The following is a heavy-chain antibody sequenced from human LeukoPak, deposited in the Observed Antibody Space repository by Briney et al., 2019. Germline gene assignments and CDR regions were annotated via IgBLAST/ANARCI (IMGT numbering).Heavy chain of an antibody. Sequence: ASVKVSCKASGYTFSSNGLTWVRQAPGQWLEWMGWISAYNGNTNYAQELQGRVTITADKSTSTAYMELSSLRSDDTAVYYCARDRGPYSPGFFDYWGQGTLVTVSS. CDR2: ISAYNGNT. J-gene: IGHJ4*02. CDR3: ARDRGPYSPGFFDY. V-gene: IGHV1-18*01. CDR1: GYTFSSNG. D-gene: IGHD2-8*02.